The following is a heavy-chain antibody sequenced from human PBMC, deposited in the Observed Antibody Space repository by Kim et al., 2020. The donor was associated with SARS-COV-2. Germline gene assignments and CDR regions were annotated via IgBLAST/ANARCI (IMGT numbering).Heavy chain of an antibody. CDR3: AKALGYCSSTSCQRYYYYYYGMDV. V-gene: IGHV3-33*06. Sequence: GGSLRLSCAASGFTFSSYGMHWVRQAPGKGLEWVAVIWYDGSNKYYADSVKGRFTISRDNSKNTLYLQMNSLRAEDTAVYYCAKALGYCSSTSCQRYYYYYYGMDVWGQGTTVTVSS. CDR1: GFTFSSYG. J-gene: IGHJ6*02. D-gene: IGHD2-2*01. CDR2: IWYDGSNK.